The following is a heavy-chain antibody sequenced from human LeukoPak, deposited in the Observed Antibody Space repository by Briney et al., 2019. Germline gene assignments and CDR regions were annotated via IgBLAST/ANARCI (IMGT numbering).Heavy chain of an antibody. D-gene: IGHD6-13*01. J-gene: IGHJ4*02. CDR2: IYYSGST. Sequence: PSETLSLTCTVSGGSISSGDYYWSWIRQPPGKGLEWIGNIYYSGSTYYNPSLKSRVTISVDTSKNQFSLKLSSVTAADTAVYYCARSEVGSSSWYYFDYWGQGTLVTVSS. V-gene: IGHV4-30-4*01. CDR3: ARSEVGSSSWYYFDY. CDR1: GGSISSGDYY.